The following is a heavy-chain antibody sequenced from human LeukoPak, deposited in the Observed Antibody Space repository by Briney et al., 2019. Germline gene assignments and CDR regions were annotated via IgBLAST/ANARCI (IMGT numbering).Heavy chain of an antibody. CDR2: IYRGGSA. CDR3: ARVGYNGFGVLDY. CDR1: GDSISNSRW. D-gene: IGHD1-26*01. V-gene: IGHV4-4*02. Sequence: PSETLSLTCTVSGDSISNSRWSTWVRHSPGKGLEWIGEIYRGGSAKYNPSLKSRVTMSMDKSKNQFSLELNSVTAADTAVYYCARVGYNGFGVLDYWGQGNLVTVSS. J-gene: IGHJ4*02.